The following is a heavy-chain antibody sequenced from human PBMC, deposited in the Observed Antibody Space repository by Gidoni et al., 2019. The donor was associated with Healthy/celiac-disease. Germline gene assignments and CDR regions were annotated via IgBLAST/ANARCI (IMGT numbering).Heavy chain of an antibody. D-gene: IGHD3-9*01. CDR1: GFTFSNYV. V-gene: IGHV3-30*03. J-gene: IGHJ6*02. CDR3: ARGHIDFLTGYPSKYYYYGLDV. Sequence: QVQLVESGGGVVQPGRSLRLSCAASGFTFSNYVMHWVRQAPGKGLEWVALISYDGSNKYYVDSVKGRLTISRDSSKDTLYLQMNSLTTEDTAVYYCARGHIDFLTGYPSKYYYYGLDVWGQGTTVTVSS. CDR2: ISYDGSNK.